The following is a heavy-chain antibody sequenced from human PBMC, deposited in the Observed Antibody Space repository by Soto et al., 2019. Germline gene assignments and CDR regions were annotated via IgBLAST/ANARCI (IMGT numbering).Heavy chain of an antibody. CDR3: ARYDAESGSNKLDP. J-gene: IGHJ5*02. CDR1: GGSVSSRSHF. D-gene: IGHD5-12*01. V-gene: IGHV4-61*01. Sequence: QVQLQESGPGLVKPSETLSVTCTVSGGSVSSRSHFWSWIRQPPGGGLQWIGYIYYSGSTNYNPSLKSRATLSVDTSRNQSSLRLTSVTAADTAVYYCARYDAESGSNKLDPWGQGTLVTVSS. CDR2: IYYSGST.